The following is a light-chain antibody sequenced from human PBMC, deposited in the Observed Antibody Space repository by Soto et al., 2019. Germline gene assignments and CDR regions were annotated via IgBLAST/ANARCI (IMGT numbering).Light chain of an antibody. CDR1: QSVSSNY. Sequence: EIVLTQSPGTLSLSPGERATLSCRASQSVSSNYLTWYQQKPGQAPRLLIHGTSNRATGIPDRFSGSGSGTDVTLTISRLEPEDFAVYYCQQYGTSPGYTFGQGTELEIK. V-gene: IGKV3-20*01. CDR3: QQYGTSPGYT. J-gene: IGKJ2*01. CDR2: GTS.